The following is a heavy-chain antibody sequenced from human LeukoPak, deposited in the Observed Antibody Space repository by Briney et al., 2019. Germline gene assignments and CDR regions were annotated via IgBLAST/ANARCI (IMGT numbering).Heavy chain of an antibody. CDR2: IYPGDSDT. J-gene: IGHJ5*02. V-gene: IGHV5-51*01. CDR1: GYSFTSYW. CDR3: ARHYYGSGRGNWFDP. D-gene: IGHD3-10*01. Sequence: GESLKISCKGSGYSFTSYWIGWVRLMPGKGLEWMGIIYPGDSDTRYSPSFQGQVTISADKSISTAYLQWSSLKASDTAMYYCARHYYGSGRGNWFDPWGQGTLVTVSS.